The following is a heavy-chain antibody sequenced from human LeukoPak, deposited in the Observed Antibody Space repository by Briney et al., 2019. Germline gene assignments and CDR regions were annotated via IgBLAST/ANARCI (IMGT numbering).Heavy chain of an antibody. V-gene: IGHV4-59*01. CDR2: IHYSGDT. J-gene: IGHJ4*02. CDR3: ARDLELERNRWNYFES. D-gene: IGHD1-1*01. CDR1: GGSISSFF. Sequence: SETLFLTCTVSGGSISSFFWSWIRQLPGKGLEWIGSIHYSGDTKYNPSLKSRVSLSVDTSKQQFSLRLSSVTPADTAVYYCARDLELERNRWNYFESWGQGTLVTVSS.